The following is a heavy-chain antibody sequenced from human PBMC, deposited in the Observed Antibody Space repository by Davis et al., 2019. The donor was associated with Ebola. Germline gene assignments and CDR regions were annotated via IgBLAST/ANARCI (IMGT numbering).Heavy chain of an antibody. CDR1: GGSISSYY. D-gene: IGHD3-10*01. Sequence: SETLSLTCTVSGGSISSYYWSWIRQPPGKGLEWIGYIYYSGSTNYNPSLKSRVTISVDTSKNQFSLKLSSVTSSDTAVYYCARAAYYYGSGVDYWGQGTLVTVSS. J-gene: IGHJ4*02. V-gene: IGHV4-59*01. CDR2: IYYSGST. CDR3: ARAAYYYGSGVDY.